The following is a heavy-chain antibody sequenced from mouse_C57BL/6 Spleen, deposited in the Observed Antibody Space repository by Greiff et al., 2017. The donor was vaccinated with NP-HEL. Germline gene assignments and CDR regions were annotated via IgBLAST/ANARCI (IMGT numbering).Heavy chain of an antibody. V-gene: IGHV7-3*01. Sequence: EVQLVESGGGLVQPGGSLSLSCAASGFTFTDYYMSWVRQPPGKALEWLGFIRNKANGYTTEYSASVKGRFTISRDNSQSILYLHMNALRAEDSATYFCARSLSTIVTTFYAMDYWGQGTSVTVSS. J-gene: IGHJ4*01. CDR1: GFTFTDYY. CDR2: IRNKANGYTT. CDR3: ARSLSTIVTTFYAMDY. D-gene: IGHD2-2*01.